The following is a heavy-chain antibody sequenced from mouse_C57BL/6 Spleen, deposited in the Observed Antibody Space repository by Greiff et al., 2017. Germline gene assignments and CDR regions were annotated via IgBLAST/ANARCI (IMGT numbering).Heavy chain of an antibody. CDR1: GYTFTSYW. CDR2: IDPSDSYT. D-gene: IGHD2-5*01. V-gene: IGHV1-50*01. CDR3: ARGSRSNYVGYAMDY. Sequence: QVQLQQPGAELVKPGASVKLSCKASGYTFTSYWMQWVKQRPGQGLEWIGEIDPSDSYTNYNQKFKGKATLTVDTSSSTAYMQLSSLTSEDSAVYYCARGSRSNYVGYAMDYWGQGTSVTVSS. J-gene: IGHJ4*01.